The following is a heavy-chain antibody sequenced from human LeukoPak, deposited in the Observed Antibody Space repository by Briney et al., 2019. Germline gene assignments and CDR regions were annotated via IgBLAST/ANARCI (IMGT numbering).Heavy chain of an antibody. CDR3: AKNRGTSWYKDY. D-gene: IGHD6-13*01. CDR1: GFTVSSNY. Sequence: GGSLRLSCAASGFTVSSNYMSWVRQAPGKGLEWVSFISSIGSSTYYADSVKGRFTISRDNSKNTLYLQMNSLRAEDTAVYYCAKNRGTSWYKDYWGQGTLVTVSS. CDR2: ISSIGSST. V-gene: IGHV3-53*01. J-gene: IGHJ4*02.